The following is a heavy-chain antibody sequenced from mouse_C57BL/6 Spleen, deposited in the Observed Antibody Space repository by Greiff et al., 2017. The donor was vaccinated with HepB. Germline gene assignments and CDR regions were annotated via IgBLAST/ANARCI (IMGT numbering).Heavy chain of an antibody. V-gene: IGHV1-64*01. Sequence: VQLQQSGAELVKPGASVKLSCKASGYTFTSYWMHWVKQRPGQGLEWIGMIHPNSGSTNYNEKFKSKAKLTVDKSSSTAYMQLSSLTSEDSAVYCCARGYDGYQAWFAYWGQGTLVTVSA. J-gene: IGHJ3*01. CDR3: ARGYDGYQAWFAY. CDR1: GYTFTSYW. D-gene: IGHD2-3*01. CDR2: IHPNSGST.